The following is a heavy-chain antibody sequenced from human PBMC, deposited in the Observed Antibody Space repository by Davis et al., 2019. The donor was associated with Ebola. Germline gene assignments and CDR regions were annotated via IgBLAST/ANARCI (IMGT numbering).Heavy chain of an antibody. CDR1: GFTFSSYS. CDR3: ARTGSMVRGVLYYYYGMDV. J-gene: IGHJ6*04. CDR2: ISSSSSYI. V-gene: IGHV3-21*01. D-gene: IGHD3-10*01. Sequence: GESLKISCTASGFTFSSYSMNWVRQAPGKGLEWVSSISSSSSYIYYADSVKGRFTISRDNAKNSLYLQMNSLRAEDTAVYYCARTGSMVRGVLYYYYGMDVWGKGTTVTVSS.